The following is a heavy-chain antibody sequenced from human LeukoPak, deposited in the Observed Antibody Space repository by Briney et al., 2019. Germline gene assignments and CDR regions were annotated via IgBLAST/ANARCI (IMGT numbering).Heavy chain of an antibody. V-gene: IGHV4-59*11. CDR1: GGSISSHY. Sequence: SETLSLTCTVSGGSISSHYWSWIRQPPGKGLEWSGYIYYSGSTNYNPSLKSRVTISVDTSKNQFSLKLSSVTAADTAVYYCAREVGDFWSGYSDYWGQGTLVTVSS. CDR2: IYYSGST. J-gene: IGHJ4*02. D-gene: IGHD3-3*01. CDR3: AREVGDFWSGYSDY.